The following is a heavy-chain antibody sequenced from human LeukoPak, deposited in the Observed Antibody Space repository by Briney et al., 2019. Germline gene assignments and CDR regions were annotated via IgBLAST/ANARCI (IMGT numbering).Heavy chain of an antibody. CDR3: ARGYSSSWYYFDY. CDR2: ISGSGGST. Sequence: GGSLRLSCAASGFTFSSYAMSWVRQAPGKGLEWVSAISGSGGSTYYADSVKGRFTISRGNSKNTLYLQMNSLRAEDTAVYYCARGYSSSWYYFDYWGQGTLVTVSS. D-gene: IGHD6-13*01. V-gene: IGHV3-23*01. CDR1: GFTFSSYA. J-gene: IGHJ4*02.